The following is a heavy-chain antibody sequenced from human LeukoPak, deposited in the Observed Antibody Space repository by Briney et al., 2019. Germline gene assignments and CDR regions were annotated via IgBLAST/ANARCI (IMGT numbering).Heavy chain of an antibody. J-gene: IGHJ2*01. CDR2: IYYSGST. Sequence: SETLSLTCTVSGGSISSYYWSWIRQPPGKGLEWIGYIYYSGSTNYNPSLKSRVTISVDTSKNQFSLKLSSVTAADTAVYYCARYSSSPDWYFDLWGRGTLVTVSS. V-gene: IGHV4-59*08. CDR1: GGSISSYY. D-gene: IGHD6-13*01. CDR3: ARYSSSPDWYFDL.